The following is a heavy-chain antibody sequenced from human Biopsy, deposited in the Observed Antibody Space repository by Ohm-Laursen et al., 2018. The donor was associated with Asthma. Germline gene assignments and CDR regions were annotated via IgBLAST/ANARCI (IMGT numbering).Heavy chain of an antibody. CDR2: VTYDGLSQ. CDR3: ASERAGVLGSYNGMDV. D-gene: IGHD2-8*01. Sequence: SLRLSCTASGFTFSNYGMHWVRQVAGKGLDWVAVVTYDGLSQYYAESVKGRFTISRDNSRNTLNLQMNSVRPDDTAVYFCASERAGVLGSYNGMDVWGPGTTVSVSS. CDR1: GFTFSNYG. J-gene: IGHJ6*02. V-gene: IGHV3-30*03.